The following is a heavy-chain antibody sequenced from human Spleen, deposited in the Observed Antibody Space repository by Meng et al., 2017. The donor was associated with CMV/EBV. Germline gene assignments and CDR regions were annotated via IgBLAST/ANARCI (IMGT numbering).Heavy chain of an antibody. J-gene: IGHJ6*02. CDR3: AREVASFGYHYGMDV. CDR1: GYTFTDYY. D-gene: IGHD3-16*01. CDR2: SNPYSGDT. Sequence: ASVKVSCKAFGYTFTDYYLHWVRQAPGQGLEWMGWSNPYSGDTIYAQKFQGRVTMTRDTSISTAYMELSRLRYDDTAVYYCAREVASFGYHYGMDVWGQGTTVTVSS. V-gene: IGHV1-2*02.